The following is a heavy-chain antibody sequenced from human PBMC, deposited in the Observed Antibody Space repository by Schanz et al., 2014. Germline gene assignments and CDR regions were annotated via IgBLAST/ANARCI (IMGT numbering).Heavy chain of an antibody. CDR3: ARGGSVATIAPYTWFDP. Sequence: QVQLQQWGAGLLKPSETLSLTCAVYGGSFSGYYWSWIRQPPGKGLEWIGEIYHSGNTNYNASLKSRVTIPKTTSNTQSSRKLTSVTAADTAVYYCARGGSVATIAPYTWFDPWGQGTLVTVSS. J-gene: IGHJ5*02. CDR1: GGSFSGYY. D-gene: IGHD5-12*01. V-gene: IGHV4-34*01. CDR2: IYHSGNT.